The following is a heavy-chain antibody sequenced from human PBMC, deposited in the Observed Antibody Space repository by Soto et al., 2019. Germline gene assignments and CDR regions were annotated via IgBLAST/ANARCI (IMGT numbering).Heavy chain of an antibody. CDR1: GFTFSSYA. J-gene: IGHJ4*02. V-gene: IGHV3-23*01. CDR2: ISGSGGST. D-gene: IGHD3-16*01. CDR3: AKDRLRGWGYGSNFDY. Sequence: GGSLRLSCAASGFTFSSYAMSWVRQAPGKGLEWVSAISGSGGSTYYADSVKGRFTISRDNSKNTLYLQMNSLRAEDTAVYYCAKDRLRGWGYGSNFDYWGQGTLVTVSS.